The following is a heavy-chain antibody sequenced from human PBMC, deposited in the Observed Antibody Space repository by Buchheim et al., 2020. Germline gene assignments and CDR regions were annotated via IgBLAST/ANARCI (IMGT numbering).Heavy chain of an antibody. D-gene: IGHD3-3*01. Sequence: QVQLQESGPGLVKPSETLSLTCTVSGGSISSYYWSWIRQPPGKGLEWSGFIYYSGSTNYNPSLTSRVTISVDTSKNQFSLKLSSVTAADTAVYYCARQGYDFWSGYYGYTYFDYWGQGTL. V-gene: IGHV4-59*08. J-gene: IGHJ4*02. CDR3: ARQGYDFWSGYYGYTYFDY. CDR2: IYYSGST. CDR1: GGSISSYY.